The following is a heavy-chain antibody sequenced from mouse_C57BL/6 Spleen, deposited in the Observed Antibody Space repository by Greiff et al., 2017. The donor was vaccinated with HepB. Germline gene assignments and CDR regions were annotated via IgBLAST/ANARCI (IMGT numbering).Heavy chain of an antibody. Sequence: QVHVKQSGAELVRPGTSVKVSCKASGYAFTNYLIEWVKQRPGQGLEWIGVINPGSGGTNYNEKFKGKATLTADKSSSTAYMQLSSLTSEDSAVYFCAREELRRRGFDYWGQGTTLTVSS. CDR3: AREELRRRGFDY. CDR2: INPGSGGT. D-gene: IGHD2-4*01. V-gene: IGHV1-54*01. J-gene: IGHJ2*01. CDR1: GYAFTNYL.